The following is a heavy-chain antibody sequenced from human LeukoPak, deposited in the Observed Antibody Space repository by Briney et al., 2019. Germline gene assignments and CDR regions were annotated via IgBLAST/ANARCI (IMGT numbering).Heavy chain of an antibody. J-gene: IGHJ4*02. Sequence: PSETLSLTCTVSGGSISSGGYYWSWIRQHPGKGLEWIGYIYYSGSTNYNPSLKSRVTMSVDTSKNQFSLKLSSVTAADTAVYYCAASVTPEYYFDCWGQGTLVTVSS. CDR1: GGSISSGGYY. V-gene: IGHV4-61*08. CDR2: IYYSGST. CDR3: AASVTPEYYFDC. D-gene: IGHD4-17*01.